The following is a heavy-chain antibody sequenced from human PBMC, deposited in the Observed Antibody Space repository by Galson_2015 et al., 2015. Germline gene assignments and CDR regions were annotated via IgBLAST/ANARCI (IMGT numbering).Heavy chain of an antibody. V-gene: IGHV3-11*01. CDR1: GFTFSDYY. D-gene: IGHD5-18*01. Sequence: SLRLSCAASGFTFSDYYMSWIRQAPGKGLEWVSYISSSGSTIYYADSVKGRFTISRDSAKNSLYLQMNSLRAEDTAVYYCARPQVDTAMVDYFDYWGQGTLVTVSS. J-gene: IGHJ4*02. CDR2: ISSSGSTI. CDR3: ARPQVDTAMVDYFDY.